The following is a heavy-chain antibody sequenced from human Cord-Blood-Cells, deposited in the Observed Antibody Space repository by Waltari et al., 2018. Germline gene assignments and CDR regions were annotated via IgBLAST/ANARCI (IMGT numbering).Heavy chain of an antibody. J-gene: IGHJ5*02. D-gene: IGHD3-22*01. CDR3: ARSSNYYDSSGYPNWCDP. CDR2: SSHSGST. Sequence: QVQLQQWGAGLLKPSETLSLTCAVYGGSFSGYYWSWIRQPPGKGLGRIGESSHSGSTNYDPALRSRSTISVDTSKNQFSLNLSSVTAEDTAVYYCARSSNYYDSSGYPNWCDPWGQGTLVTVSS. V-gene: IGHV4-34*01. CDR1: GGSFSGYY.